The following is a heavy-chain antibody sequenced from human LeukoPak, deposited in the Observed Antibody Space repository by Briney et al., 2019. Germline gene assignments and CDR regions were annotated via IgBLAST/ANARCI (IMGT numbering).Heavy chain of an antibody. V-gene: IGHV4-59*08. Sequence: SETLSLTCTVSGGSISSYYWSWIRQPPGKGLEWIGYIYYTGSTNYNPSLKSRVTISVDTSKNQFSLKLSSVTAADTAMYYCARHIGGVDYYWGQGALVTVSS. CDR1: GGSISSYY. D-gene: IGHD2-8*01. CDR2: IYYTGST. J-gene: IGHJ4*02. CDR3: ARHIGGVDYY.